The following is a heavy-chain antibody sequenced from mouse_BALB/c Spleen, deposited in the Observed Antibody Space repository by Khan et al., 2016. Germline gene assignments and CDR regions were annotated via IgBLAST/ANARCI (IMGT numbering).Heavy chain of an antibody. CDR1: GYTFTDYN. J-gene: IGHJ1*01. Sequence: QLVQSGPDLVKPGASVKISCKASGYTFTDYNMHWVKQSHGKSLEWIGYIYPYNGGTGYNQKFKNKATLTVDNSSSTASMELRSLTSEDSAVYYCARSNDWYFDVWGAGTTVTVSS. V-gene: IGHV1S29*02. CDR3: ARSNDWYFDV. CDR2: IYPYNGGT.